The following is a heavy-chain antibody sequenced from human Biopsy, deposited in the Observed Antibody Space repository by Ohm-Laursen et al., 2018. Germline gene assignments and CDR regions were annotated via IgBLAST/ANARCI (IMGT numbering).Heavy chain of an antibody. CDR1: GFTFGDYY. Sequence: SLRLSCAAPGFTFGDYYMSWIRQAPGKGLEWVSTISSSSDNIYYVDSVKGRFTISRDNAKNSLYLQMNSLRAEDTAVYYCARSRGSSGIATIYYYGMDVWGQGTTVIVSS. CDR2: ISSSSDNI. D-gene: IGHD3-10*01. CDR3: ARSRGSSGIATIYYYGMDV. V-gene: IGHV3-11*04. J-gene: IGHJ6*02.